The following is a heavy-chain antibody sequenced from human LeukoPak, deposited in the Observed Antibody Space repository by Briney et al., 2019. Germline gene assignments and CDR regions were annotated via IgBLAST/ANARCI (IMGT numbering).Heavy chain of an antibody. Sequence: GGSLRLSCAASGFTFSSCWMNWVRQAPGKGLEWVANIKQDGSEKYYVDSVKGRFTISRDNAKKSVYLQMNSLRAEDTAVYYCARAYSERYGLGYYYMDVWGKGTTVTISS. CDR1: GFTFSSCW. D-gene: IGHD1-26*01. J-gene: IGHJ6*03. V-gene: IGHV3-7*01. CDR2: IKQDGSEK. CDR3: ARAYSERYGLGYYYMDV.